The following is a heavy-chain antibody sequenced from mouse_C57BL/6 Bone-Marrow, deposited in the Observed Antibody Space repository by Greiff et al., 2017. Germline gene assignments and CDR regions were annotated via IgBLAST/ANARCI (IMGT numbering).Heavy chain of an antibody. CDR2: ISSGGSYT. V-gene: IGHV5-6*02. Sequence: EVKLMESGGDLVKPGGSLKLSCAASGFTFSSYGMSWVRQTPDKRLEWVATISSGGSYTYYPDSVKGRFTISRDNAKNTLYLQMSSLKSEDTAMYYCARGKACLLGAYWGQGTLVTVSA. J-gene: IGHJ3*01. CDR3: ARGKACLLGAY. D-gene: IGHD2-1*01. CDR1: GFTFSSYG.